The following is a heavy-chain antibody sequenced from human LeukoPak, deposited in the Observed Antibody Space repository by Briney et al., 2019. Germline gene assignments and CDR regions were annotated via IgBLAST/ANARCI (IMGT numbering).Heavy chain of an antibody. J-gene: IGHJ5*02. Sequence: SETLSLTCTVSGGSISSGSYYWSWIRQPAGKGLEWIGRIYTSGSTNYNPSLKSRVTISVDTSKNQFSLKLSSVTAADTAVYYCARDGYYDSSGYYYVFWFDPWGQGTLVTVSS. D-gene: IGHD3-22*01. CDR2: IYTSGST. V-gene: IGHV4-61*02. CDR1: GGSISSGSYY. CDR3: ARDGYYDSSGYYYVFWFDP.